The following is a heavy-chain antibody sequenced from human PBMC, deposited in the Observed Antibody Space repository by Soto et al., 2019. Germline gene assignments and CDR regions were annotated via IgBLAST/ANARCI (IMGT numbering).Heavy chain of an antibody. D-gene: IGHD3-22*01. CDR2: ISGGSRVT. J-gene: IGHJ4*02. CDR1: GFTFSSCA. CDR3: VKRPPTYYTFDY. V-gene: IGHV3-23*01. Sequence: GGSLRLSCAASGFTFSSCAMYWVRQAPGKGLEWVSSISGGSRVTYYADSVKGRFTISRDNSKDTLYLQMNSLTAEDTAVYYCVKRPPTYYTFDYWGQGALVTVSS.